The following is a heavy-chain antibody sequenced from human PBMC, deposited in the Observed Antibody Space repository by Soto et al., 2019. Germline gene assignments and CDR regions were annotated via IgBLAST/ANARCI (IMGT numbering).Heavy chain of an antibody. Sequence: ASVQGSCRASGYTFTSYGISWVRQAPGQGLEWMGWISAYNGNTNYAQKLQGRVTMTTDTSTSTAYMELRSLRSDDTAVYYCARVGVISYRPWFDPWGQGTLVTVSS. V-gene: IGHV1-18*04. CDR3: ARVGVISYRPWFDP. CDR2: ISAYNGNT. D-gene: IGHD3-10*01. J-gene: IGHJ5*02. CDR1: GYTFTSYG.